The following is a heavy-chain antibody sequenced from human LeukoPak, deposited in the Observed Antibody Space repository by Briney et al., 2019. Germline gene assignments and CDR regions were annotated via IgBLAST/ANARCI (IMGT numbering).Heavy chain of an antibody. CDR1: GGSISSGDYY. J-gene: IGHJ4*02. V-gene: IGHV4-30-4*08. CDR2: IYYSGST. D-gene: IGHD1-1*01. Sequence: SETLSLTCTVSGGSISSGDYYWSWIRQPPGKGLEWIGYIYYSGSTYYNPSLKSRVTLSVDTSKYQYSLKLSSVTAADTAVYYCARGRRYSLKTFDYWGQGTLVTVSS. CDR3: ARGRRYSLKTFDY.